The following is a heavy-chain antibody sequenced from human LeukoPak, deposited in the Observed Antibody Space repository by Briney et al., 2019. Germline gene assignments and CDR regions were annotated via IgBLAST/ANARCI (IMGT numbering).Heavy chain of an antibody. J-gene: IGHJ5*02. CDR2: TSSSSSYI. CDR3: ARDLGQYYDTSDNWFDP. CDR1: GFTFSSYS. V-gene: IGHV3-21*01. D-gene: IGHD3-22*01. Sequence: PEGSLRLSCAASGFTFSSYSMNWVRQAPGKGLEWVSSTSSSSSYIYYADSVKGRFTISRDNAKNSLYLQMNSLRAEDTAVYYCARDLGQYYDTSDNWFDPWGQGTLVTVSS.